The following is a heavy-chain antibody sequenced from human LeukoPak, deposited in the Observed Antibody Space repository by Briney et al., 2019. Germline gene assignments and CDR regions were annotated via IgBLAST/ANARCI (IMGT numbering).Heavy chain of an antibody. D-gene: IGHD3-3*01. CDR1: GGSISSYY. CDR3: ARDRGHYDFWSGYRSGWYFDL. J-gene: IGHJ2*01. CDR2: IYYSGST. Sequence: PSETLSLTCTVSGGSISSYYWSWIRQPPGKGLEWIGYIYYSGSTNYNPSLKSRVTISVDTSKNQFSLKLSSVTAADTAVYYCARDRGHYDFWSGYRSGWYFDLWGRGTLVTVSS. V-gene: IGHV4-59*01.